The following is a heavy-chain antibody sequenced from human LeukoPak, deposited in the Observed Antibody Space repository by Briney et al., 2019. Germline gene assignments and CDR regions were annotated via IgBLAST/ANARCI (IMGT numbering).Heavy chain of an antibody. CDR1: GGTFSSYA. Sequence: GASVKVSCKASGGTFSSYAISWVRQAPGQGLEWMGGIIPIFGTANYAQKFQGRVTITADKSTSTAYMELSSLRSEDTAVYYCVRVGDGDYVLDSWFDPWGQGTLVTVSS. CDR3: VRVGDGDYVLDSWFDP. J-gene: IGHJ5*02. CDR2: IIPIFGTA. D-gene: IGHD4-17*01. V-gene: IGHV1-69*06.